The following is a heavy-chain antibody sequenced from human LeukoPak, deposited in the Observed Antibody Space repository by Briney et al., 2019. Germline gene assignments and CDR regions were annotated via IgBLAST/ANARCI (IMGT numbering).Heavy chain of an antibody. J-gene: IGHJ4*02. CDR2: ISSSSSYI. V-gene: IGHV3-21*01. D-gene: IGHD3-3*01. CDR3: ARGGNRFGVVFFDY. CDR1: GFTFSSYS. Sequence: GGSLRLSCAASGFTFSSYSMNWVRQAPGKGLEWVSSISSSSSYIYYAGSVKGRFTISRDNAKNSLYLQMNSLRAEDTAVYYCARGGNRFGVVFFDYWGQGTLVTVSS.